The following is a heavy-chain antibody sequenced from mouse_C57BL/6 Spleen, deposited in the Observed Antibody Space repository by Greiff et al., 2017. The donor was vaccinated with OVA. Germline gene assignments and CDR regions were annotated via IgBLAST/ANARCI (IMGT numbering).Heavy chain of an antibody. Sequence: EVKVVESGGGLVKPGGSLKLSCAASGFTFSSYAMSWVRQTPEKRLEWVATISDGGSYTYYPDNVKGRFTISRDNATNNLYLQMSHLKSEDTAMYYCARSTGTRYFDYWGQGTTLTVSS. CDR1: GFTFSSYA. CDR3: ARSTGTRYFDY. D-gene: IGHD4-1*02. V-gene: IGHV5-4*03. CDR2: ISDGGSYT. J-gene: IGHJ2*01.